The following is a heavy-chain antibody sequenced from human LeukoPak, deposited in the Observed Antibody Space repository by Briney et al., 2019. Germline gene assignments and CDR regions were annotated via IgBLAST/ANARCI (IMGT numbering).Heavy chain of an antibody. V-gene: IGHV4-59*08. D-gene: IGHD2-15*01. CDR2: ISNSGGT. Sequence: SETLSLTCTVSGGSISSYHWSCIRQPPGKGLEWIGYISNSGGTNYNPSLKSRVTISEDTSKNHFSLKLSSVTAADTAVYYCARYCTVGSCLDYWGQGTLVTVSS. CDR1: GGSISSYH. J-gene: IGHJ4*02. CDR3: ARYCTVGSCLDY.